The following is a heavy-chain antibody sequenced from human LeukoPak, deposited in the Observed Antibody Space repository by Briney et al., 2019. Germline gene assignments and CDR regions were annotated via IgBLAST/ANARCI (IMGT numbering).Heavy chain of an antibody. Sequence: QPGGSLRLSCAASGFTFSSYGMHWVRQAPGKGLEWVAVIWYDGSNKYYADSVKGRFTISRDNSKNTLYLQMNSLRGEDTAVYYCAKSAGTSSVRGYFDYWGQGTLVTVSS. V-gene: IGHV3-33*06. CDR1: GFTFSSYG. CDR3: AKSAGTSSVRGYFDY. CDR2: IWYDGSNK. D-gene: IGHD2-2*01. J-gene: IGHJ4*02.